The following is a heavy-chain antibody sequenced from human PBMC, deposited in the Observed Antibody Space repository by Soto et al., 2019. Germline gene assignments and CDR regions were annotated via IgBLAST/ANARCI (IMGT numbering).Heavy chain of an antibody. Sequence: GGSLRLSCAASGFTFSHYDMHWVRQAPGKGLEWVAVISFDGRNTYYGDSVKGRFTISRDKSKNKLYLQMNSLRVEDTAVYYCAKPIVAAGYYGMDVWGQGTTVTVSS. J-gene: IGHJ6*02. CDR2: ISFDGRNT. CDR3: AKPIVAAGYYGMDV. CDR1: GFTFSHYD. V-gene: IGHV3-30*18. D-gene: IGHD6-13*01.